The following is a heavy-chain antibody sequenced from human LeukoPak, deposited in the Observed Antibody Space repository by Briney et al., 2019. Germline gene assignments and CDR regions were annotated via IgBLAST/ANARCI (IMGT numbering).Heavy chain of an antibody. CDR1: GSTFSSYW. V-gene: IGHV3-7*03. Sequence: PTGGSLRLSCAASGSTFSSYWMNWARQAPGKGLEWVASINHNGNVNYYVDSVKGRFTISRDNAKNSLYLQMSNLRAEDTAVYFCARGGGLDVWGQGATVTVSS. CDR2: INHNGNVN. CDR3: ARGGGLDV. J-gene: IGHJ6*02. D-gene: IGHD3-16*01.